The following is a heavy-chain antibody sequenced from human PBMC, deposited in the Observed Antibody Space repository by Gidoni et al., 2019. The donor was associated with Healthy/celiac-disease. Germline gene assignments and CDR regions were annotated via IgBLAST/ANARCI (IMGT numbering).Heavy chain of an antibody. J-gene: IGHJ3*02. CDR3: ANRDSPLGAFDI. CDR2: ISGSGGST. D-gene: IGHD7-27*01. Sequence: EVQLLESGGGLVQPGGSLRLSCAASGVTFSSYAMSWFRQAPGKGLWWVSAISGSGGSTYYADSVKGRFTISRDNSNNTLYLQMNSLRAEDTAVYYCANRDSPLGAFDIWGQGTMVTVSS. V-gene: IGHV3-23*01. CDR1: GVTFSSYA.